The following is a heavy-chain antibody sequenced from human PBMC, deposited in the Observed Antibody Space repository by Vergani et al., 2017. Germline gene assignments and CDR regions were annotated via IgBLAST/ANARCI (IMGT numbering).Heavy chain of an antibody. CDR3: AKVVTAVYFDY. CDR1: GFTFSDYY. CDR2: ISSSSSYT. D-gene: IGHD2-21*02. J-gene: IGHJ4*02. V-gene: IGHV3-11*05. Sequence: QVQLVESGGGLVKPGGSLRLSCAASGFTFSDYYMSWIRQAPGKGVEWVSYISSSSSYTNYADSVKGRFTIARDNAKNSLYLQMNSLRAEDTAVYYCAKVVTAVYFDYWGQGTLVTVSS.